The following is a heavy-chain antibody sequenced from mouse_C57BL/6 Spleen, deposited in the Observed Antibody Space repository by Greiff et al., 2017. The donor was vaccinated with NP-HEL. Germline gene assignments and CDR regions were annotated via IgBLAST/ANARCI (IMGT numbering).Heavy chain of an antibody. Sequence: QVQLKQSGPELVKPGVSVKISCKASGYAFSSSWMNWVKQRPGKGLEWIGRIYPGDGDTNYNGKFKGKATLTADKSSSTAYMQLSSLTSEDSAVYFCARNSNSYYYAMDYWGQGTSVTVSS. V-gene: IGHV1-82*01. CDR3: ARNSNSYYYAMDY. CDR1: GYAFSSSW. D-gene: IGHD2-5*01. CDR2: IYPGDGDT. J-gene: IGHJ4*01.